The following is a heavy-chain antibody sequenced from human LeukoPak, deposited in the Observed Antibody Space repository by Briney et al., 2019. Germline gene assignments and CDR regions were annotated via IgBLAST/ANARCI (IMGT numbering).Heavy chain of an antibody. V-gene: IGHV3-49*04. CDR1: GFTFGDYA. D-gene: IGHD5-24*01. CDR2: IRSKPFGETT. CDR3: TRGGNGYNSRESGY. J-gene: IGHJ4*02. Sequence: GGFLRLSCTASGFTFGDYAMGWVRQAPGKGLEWVGFIRSKPFGETTEYAASVEGRFTISRDASKSIAYLQMNSLKTEDTAVYYCTRGGNGYNSRESGYWGQGTLVTVSS.